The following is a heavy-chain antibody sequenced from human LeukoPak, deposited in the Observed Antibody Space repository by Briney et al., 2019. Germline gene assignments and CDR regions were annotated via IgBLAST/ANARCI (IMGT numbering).Heavy chain of an antibody. CDR3: TTEKVRGVIKPTPYYFDY. J-gene: IGHJ4*02. CDR2: IKSKTNGWTT. CDR1: GFTFSRFN. Sequence: GGSLRLYCAASGFTFSRFNMNWVRQAPGQGLEWVGRIKSKTNGWTTDYAAHVKGRFTISRDDSKNTLYLQMNSLKTEDTAVYYCTTEKVRGVIKPTPYYFDYWGQGTLVTVSS. V-gene: IGHV3-15*01. D-gene: IGHD3-10*01.